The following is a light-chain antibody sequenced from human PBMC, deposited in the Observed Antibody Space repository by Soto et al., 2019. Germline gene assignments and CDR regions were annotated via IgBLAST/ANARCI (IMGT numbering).Light chain of an antibody. CDR3: QSYDSSLSGVV. Sequence: QSVLTQPPSVSGAPGQRVTISCTGSSSNIGAGSDVHWYQQLPGAPPKLLIYGNSNRPSGVPDQFSGSKSGTSASLVITGLQAEDEADYYCQSYDSSLSGVVFGGGTKVTVL. J-gene: IGLJ2*01. V-gene: IGLV1-40*01. CDR2: GNS. CDR1: SSNIGAGSD.